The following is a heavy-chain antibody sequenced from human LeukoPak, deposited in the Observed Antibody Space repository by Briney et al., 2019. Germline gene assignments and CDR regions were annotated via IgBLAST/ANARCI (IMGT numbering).Heavy chain of an antibody. Sequence: PGGSLRLSCAASGFTFSSYSMNWVRQAPGKGLEWVSAISGSGGSTYYADSVKGRFTISRDNSKNTVHLQMNSLRAEDTAMYYCVRDGAHWDLDYWGQGTLVTVSS. D-gene: IGHD7-27*01. CDR2: ISGSGGST. J-gene: IGHJ4*02. CDR1: GFTFSSYS. CDR3: VRDGAHWDLDY. V-gene: IGHV3-23*01.